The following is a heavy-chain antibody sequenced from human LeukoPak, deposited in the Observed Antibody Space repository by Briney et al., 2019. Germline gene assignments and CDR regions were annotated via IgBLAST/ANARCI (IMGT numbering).Heavy chain of an antibody. CDR3: ARGFEYSTSSRLGYYYFYMDV. D-gene: IGHD6-6*01. J-gene: IGHJ6*03. Sequence: PSETLSLTCTVSGGSISSYYWSWIRQPPGKGLEWIGYIYYSGSTNYNPSLKSRVTISVDTSKNQFSLNLRFVTAADTVVFYCARGFEYSTSSRLGYYYFYMDVWGIGTTVTVSS. CDR2: IYYSGST. V-gene: IGHV4-59*08. CDR1: GGSISSYY.